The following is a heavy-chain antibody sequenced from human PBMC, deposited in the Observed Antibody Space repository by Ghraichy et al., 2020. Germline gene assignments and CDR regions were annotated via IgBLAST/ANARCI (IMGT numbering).Heavy chain of an antibody. D-gene: IGHD2-15*01. V-gene: IGHV3-48*02. Sequence: GGSLRLSCAASGFIFSDYNMNWVRQAPGKGLEWVSYISSSSSTIYYADSVKGRFTISRDNAKNSLYLQMNNLGDEDTAVYYCARDFCSGGTCYGFFDYWGQGTLVTVSS. CDR2: ISSSSSTI. CDR1: GFIFSDYN. CDR3: ARDFCSGGTCYGFFDY. J-gene: IGHJ4*02.